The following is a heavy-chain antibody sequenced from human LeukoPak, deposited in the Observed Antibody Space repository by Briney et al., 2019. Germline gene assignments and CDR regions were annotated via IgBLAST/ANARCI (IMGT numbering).Heavy chain of an antibody. CDR3: ARVRGDFETD. Sequence: PSETLSLTYSVSGGSISSYYWTWIRQPPGKGLEWIGYRYYSGSTTYNPSLKSRVTISVDTSKSQFSLKLISVTAADTAIYYCARVRGDFETDWGQGTLVTVSS. CDR1: GGSISSYY. V-gene: IGHV4-59*01. J-gene: IGHJ1*01. CDR2: RYYSGST. D-gene: IGHD3-16*01.